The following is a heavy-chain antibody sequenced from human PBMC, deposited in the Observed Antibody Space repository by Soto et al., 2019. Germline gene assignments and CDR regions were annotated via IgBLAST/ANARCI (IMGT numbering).Heavy chain of an antibody. J-gene: IGHJ3*01. CDR2: IDGNGGRT. V-gene: IGHV3-74*01. Sequence: EVQLVESGGGLVQPGGSLRLSCAASGFTFTSYWMHWVRQAPGKGLVWVSRIDGNGGRTNYADSVKGRFTISRDNAKNTLYLQMNRLRAEETAVYYCAGGVRGAYGRDVWGQGTMVTVSS. D-gene: IGHD2-21*01. CDR3: AGGVRGAYGRDV. CDR1: GFTFTSYW.